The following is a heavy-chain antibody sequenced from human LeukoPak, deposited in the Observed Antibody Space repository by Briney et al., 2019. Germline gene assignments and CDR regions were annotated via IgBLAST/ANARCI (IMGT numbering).Heavy chain of an antibody. Sequence: QPGGSLRLSCAASGFTFSSYDMHWVRQPTGKGLEWVSAIGTAGDTYYSYSVKGRFTISRENAKNSLYLHMNSLSAGDTAVYFCARGHMLTGYYNFAWFDPWGQGTLVTVSS. V-gene: IGHV3-13*01. CDR3: ARGHMLTGYYNFAWFDP. CDR2: IGTAGDT. CDR1: GFTFSSYD. J-gene: IGHJ5*02. D-gene: IGHD3-9*01.